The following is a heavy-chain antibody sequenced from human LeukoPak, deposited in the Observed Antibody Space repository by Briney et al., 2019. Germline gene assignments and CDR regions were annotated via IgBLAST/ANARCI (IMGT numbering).Heavy chain of an antibody. Sequence: SETLSLTCAVYGGSFSGYYWSWIRQPPGKGLEWIGEINHSGSTNYNPSLKRRVTISVDTSKNQFSLKLSSVTAADTAVYYCARNGRKNNVDYWGQGTLVTVSS. CDR1: GGSFSGYY. CDR2: INHSGST. J-gene: IGHJ4*02. V-gene: IGHV4-34*01. CDR3: ARNGRKNNVDY. D-gene: IGHD1/OR15-1a*01.